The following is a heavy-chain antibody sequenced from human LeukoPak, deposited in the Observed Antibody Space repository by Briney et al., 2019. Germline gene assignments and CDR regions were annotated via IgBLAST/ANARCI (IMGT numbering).Heavy chain of an antibody. D-gene: IGHD4-23*01. J-gene: IGHJ3*02. Sequence: AGGSLRLSCAASGFTFSSYSMNWVRQAPGKGLEWVSYISSSSSTIYYADSVKGRFTISRDNAKNSLYLQMNSLRAEDTAVYYCARGNYGGKTTDAFDIWGQGTMVTVSS. V-gene: IGHV3-48*01. CDR3: ARGNYGGKTTDAFDI. CDR2: ISSSSSTI. CDR1: GFTFSSYS.